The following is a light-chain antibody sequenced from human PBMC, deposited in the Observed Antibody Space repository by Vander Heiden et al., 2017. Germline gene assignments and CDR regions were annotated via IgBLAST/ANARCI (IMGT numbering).Light chain of an antibody. J-gene: IGKJ1*01. V-gene: IGKV1-39*01. CDR3: QQSYSSPRT. Sequence: DTQMTQSPSSLSASVGDRVTIACRASQSIINYLNWYQQKPGKAPKLLIYAASSLQSGVPSRLSGSGSGTDFTLSISSLQPEDFATYYCQQSYSSPRTFGQGTKVEIK. CDR1: QSIINY. CDR2: AAS.